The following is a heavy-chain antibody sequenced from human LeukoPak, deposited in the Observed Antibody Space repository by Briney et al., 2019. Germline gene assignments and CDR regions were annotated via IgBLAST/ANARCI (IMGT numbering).Heavy chain of an antibody. D-gene: IGHD1-7*01. V-gene: IGHV4-34*01. CDR1: GGSFSGYY. CDR2: INHSGST. J-gene: IGHJ4*02. CDR3: ARGRTGTTDY. Sequence: ETLSLTCAVYGGSFSGYYWSWIRQPPGKGLEWIGEINHSGSTNYNPSLKSRVTISVDTSKNQFSLKLSSVTAADTAVYYCARGRTGTTDYWGQGTLVTVSS.